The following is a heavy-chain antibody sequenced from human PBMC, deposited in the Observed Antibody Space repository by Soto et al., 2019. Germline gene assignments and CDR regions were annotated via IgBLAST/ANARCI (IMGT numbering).Heavy chain of an antibody. CDR1: GGSLSRYY. V-gene: IGHV4-59*08. CDR2: ISYSGNT. Sequence: SETLSLTCSVSGGSLSRYYWSWIRQPPGKGLEWIGYISYSGNTNYNPSLKSRVTISVDTSKNQFSLKLSSVTAVDTAVYYCARRSDYLDSSGYYFYYFDYWGQGTLVTVSS. D-gene: IGHD3-22*01. J-gene: IGHJ4*02. CDR3: ARRSDYLDSSGYYFYYFDY.